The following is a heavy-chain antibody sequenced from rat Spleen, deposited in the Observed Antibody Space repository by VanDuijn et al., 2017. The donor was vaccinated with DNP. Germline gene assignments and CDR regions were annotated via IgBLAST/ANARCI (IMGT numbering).Heavy chain of an antibody. CDR1: GFTFSDYN. CDR2: ISYDGSST. J-gene: IGHJ3*01. V-gene: IGHV5-7*01. CDR3: ARQRVMYTTATGFAY. D-gene: IGHD1-6*01. Sequence: EVQLVESGGGLVQPGRSLKLSCAASGFTFSDYNMAWVRQAPTKGLEWVATISYDGSSTYYRDSVKGRFTISRDNAKSSLYLHMNSLKSEDTATYYCARQRVMYTTATGFAYWGQGTLVTVSS.